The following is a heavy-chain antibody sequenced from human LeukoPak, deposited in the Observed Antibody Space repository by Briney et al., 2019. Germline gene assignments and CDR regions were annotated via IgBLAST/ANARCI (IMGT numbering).Heavy chain of an antibody. CDR2: IIPIFGTA. J-gene: IGHJ4*02. Sequence: ASVKVSCKASGGTFSSYAISWVRQAPGQGLAWMGGIIPIFGTANYAQKFQGRVTITADESTSTAYMELSSLRSEDTAVYYCARDRMYYFDYWGQGTLVTVSS. CDR1: GGTFSSYA. D-gene: IGHD2-8*01. V-gene: IGHV1-69*13. CDR3: ARDRMYYFDY.